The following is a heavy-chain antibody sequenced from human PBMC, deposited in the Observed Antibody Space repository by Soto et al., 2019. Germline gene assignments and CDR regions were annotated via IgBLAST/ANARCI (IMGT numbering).Heavy chain of an antibody. V-gene: IGHV4-30-4*01. Sequence: LSLTCRVSGGSIDSANYYWTWIRQLPGKGPEWIGNIYYSGTTFYNPSLKSRLTISIDTSRNQFSLQLTSVTAADTAVYFCARDQGYRDFFSASHYYYNMDIWGQGTTVTVSS. J-gene: IGHJ6*02. D-gene: IGHD3-3*01. CDR2: IYYSGTT. CDR1: GGSIDSANYY. CDR3: ARDQGYRDFFSASHYYYNMDI.